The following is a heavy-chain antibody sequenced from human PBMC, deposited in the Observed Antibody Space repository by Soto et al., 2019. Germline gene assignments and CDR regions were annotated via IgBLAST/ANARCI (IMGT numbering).Heavy chain of an antibody. J-gene: IGHJ6*02. Sequence: PSETLSLTCTVSGGSISSGGYYWSWIRQHPGKGLEWIGYIYYSGSTYYNPSLKSRVTISVDTSKNQFSLKLSSVTAADTAVYYCARGIVVVPAAIREYYYYGMDVWGQGTTVTVSS. V-gene: IGHV4-31*03. D-gene: IGHD2-2*02. CDR1: GGSISSGGYY. CDR3: ARGIVVVPAAIREYYYYGMDV. CDR2: IYYSGST.